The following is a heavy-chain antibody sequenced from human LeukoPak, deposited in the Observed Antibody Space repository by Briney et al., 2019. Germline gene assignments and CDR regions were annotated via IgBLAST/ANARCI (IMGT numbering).Heavy chain of an antibody. Sequence: AGGSLRLSCAASGFTFSSYAMSWVRQAPGKGLEWVSAISGSGGSTYYADSVKGRFTISRDNSKNTLYLQMNSLRAEDTAVYYCAKDVVVGANRGHFDYWGQGTLVTVSS. D-gene: IGHD1-26*01. J-gene: IGHJ4*02. CDR2: ISGSGGST. CDR1: GFTFSSYA. V-gene: IGHV3-23*01. CDR3: AKDVVVGANRGHFDY.